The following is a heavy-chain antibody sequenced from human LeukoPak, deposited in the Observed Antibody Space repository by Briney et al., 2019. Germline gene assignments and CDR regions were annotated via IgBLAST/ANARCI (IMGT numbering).Heavy chain of an antibody. V-gene: IGHV1-2*02. Sequence: ASVKVSCKASGYTFTGYYMHWVRQAPGQGLEWMGWINPNSGGTNYAQKFQGRVAMTRDTSISTAYMELSRLRSDDTAVYYCAREAEKRFRYVGIWSQGTLVTVSS. CDR2: INPNSGGT. CDR3: AREAEKRFRYVGI. CDR1: GYTFTGYY. D-gene: IGHD3-16*01. J-gene: IGHJ4*02.